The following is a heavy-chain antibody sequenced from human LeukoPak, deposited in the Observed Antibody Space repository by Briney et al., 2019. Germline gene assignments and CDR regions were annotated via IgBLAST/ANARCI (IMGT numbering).Heavy chain of an antibody. CDR2: ISAYNGNT. CDR3: ARVGDIVATIDNWFDP. D-gene: IGHD5-12*01. Sequence: ASVTVSFTASGYTFSIYGISWVRQAPGQGLEWMGWISAYNGNTNYAQKLQGRVTMTTDASTNTAYMELRSLRSDDTAVYYCARVGDIVATIDNWFDPWGQGTLVTVSS. J-gene: IGHJ5*02. V-gene: IGHV1-18*01. CDR1: GYTFSIYG.